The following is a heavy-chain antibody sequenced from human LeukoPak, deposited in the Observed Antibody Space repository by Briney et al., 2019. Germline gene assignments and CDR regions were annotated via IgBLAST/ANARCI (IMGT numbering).Heavy chain of an antibody. Sequence: GGSLRLSCAASGFTFSNAWMSWVRQAPGKGLEWVGRIKSKTDGGTTDYAAPVKGRFTISRDDSKNTLYLQMNSLKTEDTAVYYCTALTMVRSFDYWGQGTLVTVSS. CDR2: IKSKTDGGTT. CDR3: TALTMVRSFDY. CDR1: GFTFSNAW. V-gene: IGHV3-15*01. J-gene: IGHJ4*02. D-gene: IGHD3-10*01.